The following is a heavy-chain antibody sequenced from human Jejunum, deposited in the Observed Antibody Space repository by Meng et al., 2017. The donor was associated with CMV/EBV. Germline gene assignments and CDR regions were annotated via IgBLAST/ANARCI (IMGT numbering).Heavy chain of an antibody. CDR1: TFSDYT. Sequence: TFSDYTMNWVRQAPGKGLEWVSSIGATINYMYYADSVRGRFTMSRDNSKKTVDLQMNSLRAEDTALYYCAKGMYYYDSSGYRLFDSWGQGTLVTVSS. CDR2: IGATINYM. D-gene: IGHD3-22*01. V-gene: IGHV3-21*04. J-gene: IGHJ4*02. CDR3: AKGMYYYDSSGYRLFDS.